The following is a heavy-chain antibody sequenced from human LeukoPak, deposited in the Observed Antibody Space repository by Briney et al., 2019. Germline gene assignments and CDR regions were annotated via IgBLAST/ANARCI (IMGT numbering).Heavy chain of an antibody. J-gene: IGHJ5*02. CDR3: AREPGYCSGGSCYGGWFDP. V-gene: IGHV4-34*01. CDR1: GGSLSDHY. CDR2: INPRGGT. D-gene: IGHD2-15*01. Sequence: PSETLSLTCAVYGGSLSDHYWSWFRQPPGKGLEWIGEINPRGGTIYNPSLKSRVTISVDTSKNQFSLNLSSVTAADTAVYYCAREPGYCSGGSCYGGWFDPWGQGTLVTVSS.